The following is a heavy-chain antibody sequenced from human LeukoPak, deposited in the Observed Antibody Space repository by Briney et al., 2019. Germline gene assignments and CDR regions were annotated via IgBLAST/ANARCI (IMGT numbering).Heavy chain of an antibody. J-gene: IGHJ4*02. CDR2: ISGSGGST. V-gene: IGHV3-23*01. CDR3: ARGSYGQYYFDY. CDR1: GFTFSSYA. Sequence: GGSLRLSCAASGFTFSSYAMSWVRQAPGKGLEWASAISGSGGSTYYAGSVKGRFTISRDNSKNTLYLQMNSLRAEDTAVYYCARGSYGQYYFDYWGQGTLVTVSS. D-gene: IGHD5-18*01.